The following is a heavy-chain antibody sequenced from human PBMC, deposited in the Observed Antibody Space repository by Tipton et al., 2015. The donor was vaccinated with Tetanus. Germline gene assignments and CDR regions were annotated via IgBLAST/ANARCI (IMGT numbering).Heavy chain of an antibody. Sequence: SLRLSCAASGFTFSNYGMSWVRQAPGKGLEWVLYIGPSSTTIYYADFVKGRFTISRDNAQNSLYLQTNSLGDEDTAVYYCARAAYSSTPDHWGQGTLVTVSS. J-gene: IGHJ4*02. CDR2: IGPSSTTI. V-gene: IGHV3-48*02. CDR1: GFTFSNYG. D-gene: IGHD6-13*01. CDR3: ARAAYSSTPDH.